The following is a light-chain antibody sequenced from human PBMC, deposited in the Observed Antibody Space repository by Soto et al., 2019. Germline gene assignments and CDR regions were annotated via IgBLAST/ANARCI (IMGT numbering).Light chain of an antibody. CDR2: AAS. J-gene: IGKJ5*01. CDR3: QKYNSAPIT. V-gene: IGKV1-27*01. CDR1: QGISNY. Sequence: DIQMTQSPSSLSASVGDRVTITCRASQGISNYLAWYQQKPGKVPKLLIYAASTLQSGVPSRFSGSGSGTEFTLTISSLQPEDGATYYCQKYNSAPITFCQGTRREIK.